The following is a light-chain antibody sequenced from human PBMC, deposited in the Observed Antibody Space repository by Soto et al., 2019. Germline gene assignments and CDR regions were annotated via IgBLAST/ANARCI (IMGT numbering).Light chain of an antibody. Sequence: QSVLTQPASVSGSPGQSITISCTGTSSDVGSYNLVSWYQQHPGKAPKVMIYEGTKRPSGVSNRFSGSKSGNTASLTISGLQAEDEADYYCCSYAGSSTVVFGRGTKVTVL. V-gene: IGLV2-23*01. CDR3: CSYAGSSTVV. CDR2: EGT. J-gene: IGLJ2*01. CDR1: SSDVGSYNL.